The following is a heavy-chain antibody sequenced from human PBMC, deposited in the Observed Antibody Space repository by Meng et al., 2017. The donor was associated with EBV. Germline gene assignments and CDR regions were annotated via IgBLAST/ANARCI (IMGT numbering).Heavy chain of an antibody. V-gene: IGHV1-3*01. CDR2: INVGVGYT. D-gene: IGHD2-21*01. CDR3: VRGPPVGVPGPGDY. J-gene: IGHJ4*02. CDR1: GYAFTSYI. Sequence: QGQLVQLGAEVKNPGASVKVSCKASGYAFTSYILHWVRQAPGQRLEWMGWINVGVGYTKYSQKFQGRVTISSDTSATTGYMELSSLRSEDTAVYYCVRGPPVGVPGPGDYWGQGTLVTVSS.